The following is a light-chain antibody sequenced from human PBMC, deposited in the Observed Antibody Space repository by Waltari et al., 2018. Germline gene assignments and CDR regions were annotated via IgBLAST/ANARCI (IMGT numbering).Light chain of an antibody. CDR2: AAS. CDR1: QGISSL. V-gene: IGKV1-39*01. J-gene: IGKJ2*01. CDR3: QQSYTTLDT. Sequence: QLTQSPSSLSASVGDRVTITCRASQGISSLLAWYQQKAGKAPKLLIYAASTLQSGVPSRFSGSGSGTDFTLTISSLQPEDFATYYCQQSYTTLDTFGQGTKLEIK.